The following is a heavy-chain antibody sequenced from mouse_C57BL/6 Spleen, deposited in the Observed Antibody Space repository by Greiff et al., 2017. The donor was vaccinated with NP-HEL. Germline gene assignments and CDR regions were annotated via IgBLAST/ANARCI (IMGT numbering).Heavy chain of an antibody. V-gene: IGHV3-6*01. D-gene: IGHD2-4*01. J-gene: IGHJ2*01. CDR2: ISYDGSN. CDR3: ARVGQTYFDYWGQAYFDY. Sequence: EESGPGLVKPSQSLSLTCSVTGYSITSGYYWNWIRQFPGNKLEWMGYISYDGSNNYNPSLKNRISITRDTSKNQFFLKLNSVTTEDTATYYCARVGQTYFDYWGQAYFDYWGQGTTLTVSS. CDR1: GYSITSGYY.